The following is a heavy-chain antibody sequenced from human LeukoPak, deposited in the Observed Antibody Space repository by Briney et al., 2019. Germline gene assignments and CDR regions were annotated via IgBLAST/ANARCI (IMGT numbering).Heavy chain of an antibody. V-gene: IGHV4-4*07. CDR3: ASTPHLAAADYYMDV. Sequence: PSETLSLTCTVSGGSISSYYWSWIRQPAGKGLEWIGRIYTSGSTNYNPSLKSRVTMSVDTSKNQFSLKLSSVTAADTAVYYCASTPHLAAADYYMDVWGKGTTVTISS. CDR1: GGSISSYY. CDR2: IYTSGST. J-gene: IGHJ6*03. D-gene: IGHD6-13*01.